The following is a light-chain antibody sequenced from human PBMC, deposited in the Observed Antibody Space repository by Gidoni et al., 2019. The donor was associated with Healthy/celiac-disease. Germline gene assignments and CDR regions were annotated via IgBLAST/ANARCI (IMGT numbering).Light chain of an antibody. CDR1: QSISSY. V-gene: IGKV1-39*01. J-gene: IGKJ2*03. Sequence: DSQMTQSPSSLSASVGDRVTITCRASQSISSYVNWYQQTPGKAPMLLIYAASSLPSGVPSRFSSSGSATYFPLTISRLPPEDSATYYCQQSYSTPYSFGQGTQLEIK. CDR2: AAS. CDR3: QQSYSTPYS.